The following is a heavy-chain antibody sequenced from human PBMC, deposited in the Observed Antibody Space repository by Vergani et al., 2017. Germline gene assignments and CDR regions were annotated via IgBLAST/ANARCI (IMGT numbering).Heavy chain of an antibody. J-gene: IGHJ4*02. CDR1: GFTFDDYG. CDR2: INWNGGST. D-gene: IGHD3-3*01. CDR3: ARGLRVLEWPIDY. V-gene: IGHV3-20*01. Sequence: EVQLVESGGGVVRPGGSLRLSCAASGFTFDDYGMSWVRHAPGKGLEMGSGINWNGGSTGYADSVKGRFPISRDNAKHSLYLQMNSLRDEDTALYPCARGLRVLEWPIDYWGQGTLVTVSS.